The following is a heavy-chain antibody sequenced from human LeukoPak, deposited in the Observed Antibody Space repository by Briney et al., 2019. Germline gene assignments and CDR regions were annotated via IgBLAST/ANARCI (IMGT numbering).Heavy chain of an antibody. CDR1: GYTFTSYY. CDR2: INPSGGST. J-gene: IGHJ4*02. V-gene: IGHV1-46*01. D-gene: IGHD3-10*01. Sequence: ASVKVSCKASGYTFTSYYMHWVRQAPGQGLEWMGIINPSGGSTSYAQKFQGRVTMTRDMSTSTVYMELSSLRSEDTAVYYCARGGVTMVRDQLDSDLRYFDYWGQGTLVTVSS. CDR3: ARGGVTMVRDQLDSDLRYFDY.